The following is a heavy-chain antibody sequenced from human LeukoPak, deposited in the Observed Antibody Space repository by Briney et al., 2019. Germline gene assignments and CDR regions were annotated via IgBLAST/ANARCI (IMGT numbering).Heavy chain of an antibody. Sequence: PGGSLRLSCAAYGFTFSSYAMSWVRQAPGKGLEWVSAISGSGGSTYYADSVKGRFTISRDNSKNTLYLQVNSLRAEDTAVYYCAKVVVPAAMLLRSWFDPWGQGTLVTVSS. CDR3: AKVVVPAAMLLRSWFDP. CDR1: GFTFSSYA. J-gene: IGHJ5*02. V-gene: IGHV3-23*01. CDR2: ISGSGGST. D-gene: IGHD2-2*01.